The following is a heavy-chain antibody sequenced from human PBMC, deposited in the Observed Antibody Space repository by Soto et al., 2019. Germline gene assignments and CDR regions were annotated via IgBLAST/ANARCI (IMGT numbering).Heavy chain of an antibody. J-gene: IGHJ3*02. D-gene: IGHD2-2*01. CDR2: ITSSSGYI. V-gene: IGHV3-21*04. CDR3: AKGQGYCISTSCHHGYDAFDI. CDR1: GFTFSSYT. Sequence: PGGSLRLSCAASGFTFSSYTMYWVRQAPGKGLEWVSSITSSSGYIYYADSVKGRFTISRDNAKNSLYLQMNSLRAEDTALYYCAKGQGYCISTSCHHGYDAFDIWGQGTMVTVS.